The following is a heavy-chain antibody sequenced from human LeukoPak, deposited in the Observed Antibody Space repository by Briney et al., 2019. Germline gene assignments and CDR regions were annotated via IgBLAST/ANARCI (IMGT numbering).Heavy chain of an antibody. V-gene: IGHV1-3*03. CDR3: ARGPLSYSSGWYFDY. CDR1: RYIFTSYA. CDR2: INAGNGNT. Sequence: GASVKVSCKASRYIFTSYAMHWVRQAPGQRLEWMGWINAGNGNTKYSQEFQGRVTITGDTSASTAYMELSSLTSEDMAVYYCARGPLSYSSGWYFDYWGQGTLVTVSS. J-gene: IGHJ4*02. D-gene: IGHD6-19*01.